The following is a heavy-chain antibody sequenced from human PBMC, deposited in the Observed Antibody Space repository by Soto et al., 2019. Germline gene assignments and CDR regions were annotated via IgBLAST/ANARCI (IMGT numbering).Heavy chain of an antibody. J-gene: IGHJ6*02. CDR3: ARVSLRGNPKSESRGYDFWSHTLPGGMDV. CDR1: GGTFSSYA. CDR2: IIPIFGTA. V-gene: IGHV1-69*13. Sequence: GASVKVSCKASGGTFSSYAISWVRQAPGQGLEWMGGIIPIFGTANYAQKFQGRVTITADESTSTAYMELSSLRSEDTAVYYCARVSLRGNPKSESRGYDFWSHTLPGGMDVWGQGTTVTVSS. D-gene: IGHD3-3*01.